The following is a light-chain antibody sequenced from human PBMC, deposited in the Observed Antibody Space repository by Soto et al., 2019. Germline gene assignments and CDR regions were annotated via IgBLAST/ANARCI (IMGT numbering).Light chain of an antibody. CDR2: AAS. V-gene: IGKV3-11*01. J-gene: IGKJ5*01. CDR1: QRVSRS. CDR3: QQRSNWPIT. Sequence: EIVLTPSPCTLSLSPGERAPLSCRASQRVSRSFAWYPPPPGQAPRLLLYAASTRATGIPARFSVSGSGTDFTLTISSLEPEDFAVYYCQQRSNWPITCGQGTRREI.